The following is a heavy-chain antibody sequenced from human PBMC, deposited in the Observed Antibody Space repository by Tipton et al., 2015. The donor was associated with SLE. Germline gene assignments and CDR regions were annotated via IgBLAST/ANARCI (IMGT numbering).Heavy chain of an antibody. D-gene: IGHD2-8*01. CDR3: AREERNGHLNYLDF. J-gene: IGHJ4*02. CDR2: INHSGST. CDR1: GDSISRYW. Sequence: TLSLTCTVSGDSISRYWWTWIRQPPGKGLEWIGEINHSGSTNYNPSLKSRVTISVDTSKNQFSLKLSSVTAADTAVYFCAREERNGHLNYLDFWGQGTLVPVSS. V-gene: IGHV4-34*01.